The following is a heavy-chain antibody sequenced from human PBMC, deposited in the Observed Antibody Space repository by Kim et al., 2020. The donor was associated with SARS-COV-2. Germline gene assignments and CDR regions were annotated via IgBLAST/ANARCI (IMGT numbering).Heavy chain of an antibody. CDR1: GFTFSSYG. CDR2: ISYDGSNN. D-gene: IGHD3-22*01. V-gene: IGHV3-30*18. J-gene: IGHJ4*02. CDR3: AKDFGYYDSSGYYHY. Sequence: GGSLRLSCAASGFTFSSYGMHWVRQAPGKGLEWVAVISYDGSNNYYADSVKGRFTISRDNSKNTLYLQMNSLRAEDTAVYYCAKDFGYYDSSGYYHYWGQGTLVTVSS.